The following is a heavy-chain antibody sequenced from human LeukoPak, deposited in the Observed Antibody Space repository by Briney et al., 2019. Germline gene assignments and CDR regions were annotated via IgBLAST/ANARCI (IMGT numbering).Heavy chain of an antibody. J-gene: IGHJ3*02. CDR3: AREYYDTSGRKHAFDI. V-gene: IGHV1-2*02. Sequence: ASVKVSCKASGYTFTDYYMHWLRQAPGQGLEWMGWIDPHSGGTKYAQKFQGRVTMIRDTSISTAYMELSSLRSDDTAVYYCAREYYDTSGRKHAFDIWGQGTMVTVSS. CDR2: IDPHSGGT. D-gene: IGHD3-22*01. CDR1: GYTFTDYY.